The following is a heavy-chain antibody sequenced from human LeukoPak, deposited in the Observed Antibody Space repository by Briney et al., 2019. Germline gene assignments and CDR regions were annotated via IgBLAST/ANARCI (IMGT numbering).Heavy chain of an antibody. V-gene: IGHV4-61*02. CDR1: GGPISSGSYY. CDR3: ARKDGDI. CDR2: IDASGST. J-gene: IGHJ3*02. D-gene: IGHD5-24*01. Sequence: SETLSLTCTVSGGPISSGSYYWIWIRQPAGRGLEWIGRIDASGSTNYNPSLKSRVTMSVDSSKNQFSLKVSSVTAADTAVYYCARKDGDIWGQGTMVTVSS.